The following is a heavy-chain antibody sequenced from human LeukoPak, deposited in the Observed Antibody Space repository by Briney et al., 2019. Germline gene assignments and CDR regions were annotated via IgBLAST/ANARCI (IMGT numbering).Heavy chain of an antibody. D-gene: IGHD2-15*01. CDR3: ARVLRYCSGGNCYSGGLGYMDV. CDR2: IYSGGST. Sequence: PGGSLRLSCAASGFTFSSYEMNWVRQAPGKGVEWVSLIYSGGSTYYADSVKGRFTISRDNSKNTLYLQMNSLRAEDTAVYYCARVLRYCSGGNCYSGGLGYMDVWGKGTTVTISS. J-gene: IGHJ6*03. V-gene: IGHV3-66*01. CDR1: GFTFSSYE.